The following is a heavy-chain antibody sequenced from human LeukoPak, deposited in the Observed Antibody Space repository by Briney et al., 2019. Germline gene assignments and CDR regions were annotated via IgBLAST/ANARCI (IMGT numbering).Heavy chain of an antibody. Sequence: PGGSLRLSCAASGFTFSDSYMTWVRQAPGKGVEWVAYISGSGHDINYSESAKGRFTISRDNAKNSLYLQMSSLRVEDTAVYYCARAGQLRYMDVWGKGTAVTVSS. CDR2: ISGSGHDI. CDR3: ARAGQLRYMDV. V-gene: IGHV3-11*04. CDR1: GFTFSDSY. J-gene: IGHJ6*03.